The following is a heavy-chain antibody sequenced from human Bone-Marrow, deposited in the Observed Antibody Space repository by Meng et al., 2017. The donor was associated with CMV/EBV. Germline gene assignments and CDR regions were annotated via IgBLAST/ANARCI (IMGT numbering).Heavy chain of an antibody. V-gene: IGHV1-69*04. CDR3: ARDRSAVADH. J-gene: IGHJ4*02. Sequence: SVKVSCKASGGTFSSYTISWVRQAPGQGLEWMGRIIPILGIANYAQKFQGRVTMTRDTSTSTVYMGLSSLRSEDTAVYYCARDRSAVADHWGQGTLVTVSS. D-gene: IGHD6-19*01. CDR1: GGTFSSYT. CDR2: IIPILGIA.